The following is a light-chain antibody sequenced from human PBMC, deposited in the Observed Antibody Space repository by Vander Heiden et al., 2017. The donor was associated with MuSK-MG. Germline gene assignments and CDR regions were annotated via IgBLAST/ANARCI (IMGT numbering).Light chain of an antibody. Sequence: DIQMTQSPSSLSASVGDRVTLTCNASQDITNYLNWYQHKSGKAPKLLIYDASNLETGAPSRFSGSGSGRDFTFTISSLQPEDIATYYCQQYNSLPITFGRGTRLEIK. J-gene: IGKJ5*01. V-gene: IGKV1-33*01. CDR1: QDITNY. CDR2: DAS. CDR3: QQYNSLPIT.